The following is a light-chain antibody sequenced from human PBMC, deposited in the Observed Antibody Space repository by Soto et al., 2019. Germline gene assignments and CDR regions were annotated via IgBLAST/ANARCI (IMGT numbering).Light chain of an antibody. CDR3: QQYNSYSWT. J-gene: IGKJ1*01. V-gene: IGKV1-5*01. Sequence: DIQMTQSPSTLSASVGDRVTITCRASQSISSWLAWYQQKPGKAPKLLIYYASSLESGVPSRFSGSGSGTEFTLTIRRLQPDDFATYYCQQYNSYSWTFGQGTKVEIK. CDR1: QSISSW. CDR2: YAS.